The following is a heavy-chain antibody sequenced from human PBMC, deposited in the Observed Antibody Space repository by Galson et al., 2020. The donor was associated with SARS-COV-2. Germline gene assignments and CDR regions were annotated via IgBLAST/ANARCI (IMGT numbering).Heavy chain of an antibody. Sequence: SETLSLTCAVSGGSISSSNWWSWVRQPPGKGLEWIGEIYHSGSTNYNPSLKSRVTISVDKSKNQFSLKLSSVTAADTAVYYCARRYCSSTSCPYPYYFDYWGQGTLVTVSS. V-gene: IGHV4-4*02. CDR1: GGSISSSNW. CDR2: IYHSGST. D-gene: IGHD2-2*01. J-gene: IGHJ4*02. CDR3: ARRYCSSTSCPYPYYFDY.